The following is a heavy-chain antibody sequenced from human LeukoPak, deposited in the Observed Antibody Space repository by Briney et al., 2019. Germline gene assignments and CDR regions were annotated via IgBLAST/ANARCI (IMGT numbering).Heavy chain of an antibody. Sequence: ASVKVSCKASGYTFTGYYMHWVRQAPGQGLEWVGWINPNSGGTNYAQKFQGRVTMTRDTSISTAYMELSRLRSDDTAVYYCARGYGSGSYYNWFDPWGQGTLVTVSS. V-gene: IGHV1-2*02. D-gene: IGHD3-10*01. CDR2: INPNSGGT. CDR3: ARGYGSGSYYNWFDP. CDR1: GYTFTGYY. J-gene: IGHJ5*02.